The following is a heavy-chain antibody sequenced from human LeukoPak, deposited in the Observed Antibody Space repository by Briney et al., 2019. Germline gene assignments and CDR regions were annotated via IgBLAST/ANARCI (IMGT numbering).Heavy chain of an antibody. CDR2: LSGSGGAT. CDR3: AKDLLPVGASNYYFDY. J-gene: IGHJ4*02. D-gene: IGHD1-26*01. CDR1: GVTFSSYA. Sequence: GGSLRLSCAASGVTFSSYAMNWVRQAPGKGLEWVSSLSGSGGATYYADSVKGRFSISRDNSKNTLYLQMNSLRVDDPAVYYCAKDLLPVGASNYYFDYWGQGTLVTVSS. V-gene: IGHV3-23*01.